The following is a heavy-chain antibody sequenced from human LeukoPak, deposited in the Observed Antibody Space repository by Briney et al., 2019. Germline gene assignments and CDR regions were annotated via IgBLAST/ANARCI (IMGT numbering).Heavy chain of an antibody. CDR3: AGDRESSSWFDY. Sequence: PGGSLRLSCAASGFTFSSYNMNWVRQAPGKGLEWVSSISSSSSYIYYADSVKGRFTISRDNAKNSLYLQMNSLRAEDTAVYYCAGDRESSSWFDYWGQGTLVTVSS. CDR2: ISSSSSYI. D-gene: IGHD6-13*01. CDR1: GFTFSSYN. V-gene: IGHV3-21*01. J-gene: IGHJ4*02.